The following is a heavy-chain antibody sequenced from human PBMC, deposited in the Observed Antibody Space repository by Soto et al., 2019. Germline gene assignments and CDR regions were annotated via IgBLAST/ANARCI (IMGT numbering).Heavy chain of an antibody. CDR3: ARGRGYCGGTNCYLDY. J-gene: IGHJ4*02. Sequence: EVRLVESGGGLVQPGGSLRLSCAASGFSFSSHSMKWVRQAPGKGLEWVSYISSSGSTIYYADSVKGRFTISRDNAKNSLYLQMNSLRDDDTAVYYCARGRGYCGGTNCYLDYWGQGALVTVSS. CDR2: ISSSGSTI. D-gene: IGHD2-21*01. CDR1: GFSFSSHS. V-gene: IGHV3-48*02.